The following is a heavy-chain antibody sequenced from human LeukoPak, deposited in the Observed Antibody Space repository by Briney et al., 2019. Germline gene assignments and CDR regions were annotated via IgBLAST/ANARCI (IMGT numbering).Heavy chain of an antibody. J-gene: IGHJ6*02. CDR3: ARDRTYYYYGMDV. CDR1: GYTFTSYY. V-gene: IGHV1-46*01. CDR2: INPSGGST. Sequence: GASVKVSCKASGYTFTSYYMHWVRQAPGEGLEWMGIINPSGGSTSYAQKFQGRVTMTRDTFTSTVYMELSSLRSEDTAVYYCARDRTYYYYGMDVWGQGTTVTVSS. D-gene: IGHD3-16*01.